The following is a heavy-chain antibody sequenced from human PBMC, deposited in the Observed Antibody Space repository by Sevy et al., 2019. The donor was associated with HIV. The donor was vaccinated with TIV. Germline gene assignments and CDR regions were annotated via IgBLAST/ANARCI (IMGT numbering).Heavy chain of an antibody. CDR1: GDTFSTYD. V-gene: IGHV1-8*02. D-gene: IGHD3-3*01. CDR3: ASGGSGDVWNYGYYYYGMDV. J-gene: IGHJ6*02. CDR2: MSPKSGST. Sequence: ASVKVSCKASGDTFSTYDINWVRQAPGQGLEWMEWMSPKSGSTGFAQKFQGGLTMTRDTSINTAYMELSSLRSDDTAVYYCASGGSGDVWNYGYYYYGMDVWGQGTTVTVSS.